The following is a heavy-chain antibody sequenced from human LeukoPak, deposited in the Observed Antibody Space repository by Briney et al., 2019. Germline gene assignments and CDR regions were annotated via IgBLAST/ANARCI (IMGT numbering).Heavy chain of an antibody. V-gene: IGHV3-30*18. J-gene: IGHJ6*02. Sequence: GGSLRLSCAASGFTFSSYGMHWVRQAPGKGLEWVAVISYDGSNKYYADSVKGRFTISRDNSKNTLYLQMNSLRAEDTAVYYCAKVIAAADYGMDVWGQGTTVTVSS. D-gene: IGHD6-13*01. CDR3: AKVIAAADYGMDV. CDR2: ISYDGSNK. CDR1: GFTFSSYG.